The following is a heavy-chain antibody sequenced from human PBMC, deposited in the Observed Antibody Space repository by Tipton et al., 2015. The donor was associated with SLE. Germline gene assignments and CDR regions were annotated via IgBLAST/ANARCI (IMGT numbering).Heavy chain of an antibody. CDR2: IYYSGST. CDR3: ARQGVVVIATPDAFDI. CDR1: GGSFSSYY. V-gene: IGHV4-39*07. Sequence: TLSLTCAVYGGSFSSYYWGWIRQPPGKGLEWIGSIYYSGSTYYNPSLKSRVTISVDTSKNQFSLKLSSVTAADTAVYYCARQGVVVIATPDAFDIWGQGTMVTVSS. D-gene: IGHD2-21*01. J-gene: IGHJ3*02.